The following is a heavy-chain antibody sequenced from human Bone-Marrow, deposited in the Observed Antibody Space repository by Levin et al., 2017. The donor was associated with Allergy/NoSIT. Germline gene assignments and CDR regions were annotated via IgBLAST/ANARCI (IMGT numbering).Heavy chain of an antibody. J-gene: IGHJ4*02. V-gene: IGHV3-23*01. Sequence: GGSLRLSCAASGFTFISYAMNWVRQAPGKGLEWVSTISGSGTGTYYADSVKGRFTISRDNSKNTLFLQMNSLRAEDTAVYYCAKSYSSSSEFDYWGQGTLATVSS. CDR2: ISGSGTGT. CDR1: GFTFISYA. CDR3: AKSYSSSSEFDY. D-gene: IGHD6-6*01.